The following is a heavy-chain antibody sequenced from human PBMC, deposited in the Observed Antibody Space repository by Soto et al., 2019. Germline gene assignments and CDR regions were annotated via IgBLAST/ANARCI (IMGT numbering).Heavy chain of an antibody. V-gene: IGHV1-69*13. CDR1: GGTFSSYA. Sequence: GASVKVSCKASGGTFSSYAISWVRQAPGQELEWMGGIIPIFGTANYAQKFQGRVTITADESTSTAYMELSSLRSEDTAVYYCARGNDILTGYYSLYGMDVWGQGTTVTVSS. D-gene: IGHD3-9*01. CDR3: ARGNDILTGYYSLYGMDV. J-gene: IGHJ6*02. CDR2: IIPIFGTA.